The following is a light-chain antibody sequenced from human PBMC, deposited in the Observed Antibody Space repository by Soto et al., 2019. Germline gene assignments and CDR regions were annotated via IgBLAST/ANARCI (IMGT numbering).Light chain of an antibody. CDR3: QQYNSYWT. V-gene: IGKV1-5*01. CDR2: DAS. CDR1: ESISTW. Sequence: QSPSTLSASVGDRVTITCRASESISTWLAWYQQKPGKAPNLLIYDASSLESGVPSRFSGSGSGTEFTLTISSLQADDFATYYCQQYNSYWTFGQGTKVDIK. J-gene: IGKJ1*01.